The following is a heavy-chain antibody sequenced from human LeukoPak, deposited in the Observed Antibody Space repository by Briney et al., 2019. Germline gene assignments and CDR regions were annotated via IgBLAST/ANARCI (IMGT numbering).Heavy chain of an antibody. CDR2: IWSDATNR. CDR1: GFIFSHHG. Sequence: GGSLRLSCAASGFIFSHHGMHWVRLAPGQGLEWVAVIWSDATNRFYADSVKGRFTISRDNSQNTVFLQMDSLRVKDTAIYYCARDAQRGFDYSNSLKYWGHGTLVTVSS. V-gene: IGHV3-33*01. CDR3: ARDAQRGFDYSNSLKY. D-gene: IGHD4-11*01. J-gene: IGHJ4*01.